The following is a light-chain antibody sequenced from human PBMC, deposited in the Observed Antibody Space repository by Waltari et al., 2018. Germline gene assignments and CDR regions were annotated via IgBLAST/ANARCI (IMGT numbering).Light chain of an antibody. J-gene: IGKJ1*01. CDR2: AAS. CDR3: QQYGSSPWT. Sequence: EIVLTQSPGTLSLSPGESATLSCRASQSVRSGHLAWFQQKPGQAPRLLIYAASSRATALPDRFTGSGSGTDFALTIGRLEPEDSAVYYCQQYGSSPWTFGQGTKVEIK. V-gene: IGKV3-20*01. CDR1: QSVRSGH.